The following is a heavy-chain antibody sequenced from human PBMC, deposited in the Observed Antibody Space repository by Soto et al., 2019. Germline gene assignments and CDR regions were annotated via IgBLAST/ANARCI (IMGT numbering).Heavy chain of an antibody. Sequence: QVQLQESGPGLVKPSQTLSLTCTVSGGSISSGGYYWSWIRQHPGKGLEWIGYIYYSGSTYYNPSLKSRVNISVDTSKNQFSLKLSSVTAADTAVYYCAREAGKDYYYGMDVWGQGTTVTVSS. CDR2: IYYSGST. CDR3: AREAGKDYYYGMDV. D-gene: IGHD6-13*01. J-gene: IGHJ6*02. V-gene: IGHV4-31*03. CDR1: GGSISSGGYY.